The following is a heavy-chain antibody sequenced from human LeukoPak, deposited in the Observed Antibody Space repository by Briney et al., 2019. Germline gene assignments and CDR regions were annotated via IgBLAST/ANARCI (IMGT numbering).Heavy chain of an antibody. D-gene: IGHD3-10*01. CDR3: ARDKGYYGSGSLFDY. Sequence: PSETLSLTCAVYGGSFSGYYWNWIRQPAGKGLEWIGRIYSSGSTNYNPSLKSRVTMSVDTSKNQFSLKLSSVTAADTAVYYCARDKGYYGSGSLFDYWGQGTLVTVSS. CDR2: IYSSGST. CDR1: GGSFSGYY. V-gene: IGHV4-4*07. J-gene: IGHJ4*02.